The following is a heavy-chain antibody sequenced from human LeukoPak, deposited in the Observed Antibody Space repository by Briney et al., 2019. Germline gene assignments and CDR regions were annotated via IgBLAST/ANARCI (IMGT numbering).Heavy chain of an antibody. CDR2: ISSSSSTI. J-gene: IGHJ4*02. CDR1: GFTFSSYS. V-gene: IGHV3-48*04. D-gene: IGHD5/OR15-5a*01. CDR3: ARVGKGLYAPYYVDY. Sequence: GGSLRLSCAASGFTFSSYSMSWVRQAPGKGLEWVSYISSSSSTIYYADSVKGRFTISRDNAKNSLYLQMNSLRAEDTAVYYCARVGKGLYAPYYVDYWGQGTLVTVSS.